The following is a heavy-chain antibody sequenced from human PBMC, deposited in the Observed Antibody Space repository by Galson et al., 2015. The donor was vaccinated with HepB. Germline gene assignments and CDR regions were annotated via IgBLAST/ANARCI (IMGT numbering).Heavy chain of an antibody. V-gene: IGHV1-18*04. CDR2: ISAYNGNT. CDR3: ARDTEVYSGWPWFDP. D-gene: IGHD6-19*01. CDR1: GYTFTSYG. J-gene: IGHJ5*02. Sequence: SVKVSCKASGYTFTSYGISWVRQAPGQGLEWMGWISAYNGNTNYAQKLQGRVTMTTDTSTSTAYMELRSLRSDDTAVYYCARDTEVYSGWPWFDPWGQGTLVTVSS.